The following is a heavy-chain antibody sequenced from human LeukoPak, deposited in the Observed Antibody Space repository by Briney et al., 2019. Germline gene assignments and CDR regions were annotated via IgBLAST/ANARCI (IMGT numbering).Heavy chain of an antibody. J-gene: IGHJ6*03. CDR3: ARRAFTSSSCSYYYHVDV. CDR1: GYIFTSYC. V-gene: IGHV5-51*01. CDR2: NYTADSHT. Sequence: GGSPKIFCWGSGYIFTSYCISWGRQTPRERVEWWGLNYTADSHTRYNPSFVGRGTISADISIRTAYLQWSTLRASDTAVYLCARRAFTSSSCSYYYHVDVWGKGTAVTVSS. D-gene: IGHD6-6*01.